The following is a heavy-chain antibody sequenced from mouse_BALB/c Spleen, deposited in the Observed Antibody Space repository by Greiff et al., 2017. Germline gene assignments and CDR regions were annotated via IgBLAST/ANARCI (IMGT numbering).Heavy chain of an antibody. CDR1: GFSLTSYG. D-gene: IGHD1-1*01. J-gene: IGHJ3*01. CDR2: IWAGGST. Sequence: QVQLKQSGPGLVAPSQSLSITCTVSGFSLTSYGVHWVRQPPGKGLEWLGVIWAGGSTNYNSALMSRLSISKDNSKSQVFLKMNSLQTDDTAMYYCARGDYYGSSRFAYWGQGTLVTVSA. V-gene: IGHV2-9*02. CDR3: ARGDYYGSSRFAY.